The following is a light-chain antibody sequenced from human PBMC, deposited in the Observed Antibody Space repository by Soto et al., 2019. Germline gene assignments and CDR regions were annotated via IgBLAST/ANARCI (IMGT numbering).Light chain of an antibody. CDR2: GAS. CDR3: QHYGRSWS. J-gene: IGKJ1*01. CDR1: HSESIGCNY. Sequence: ETVLTQSPGILSLSTGERATLSCRASHSESIGCNYVAWYQQKPGQSPRLLIYGASNRATAIPDRFIGTGSGTDFTLTITKLEPEDFAVYYCQHYGRSWSFGQGTKVDVK. V-gene: IGKV3-20*01.